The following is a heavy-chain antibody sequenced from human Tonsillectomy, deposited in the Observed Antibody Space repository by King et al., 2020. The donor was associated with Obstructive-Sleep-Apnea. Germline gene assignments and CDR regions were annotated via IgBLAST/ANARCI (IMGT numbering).Heavy chain of an antibody. CDR2: IYPGDSDT. V-gene: IGHV5-51*01. CDR1: GYKFSNYW. Sequence: QLVQSGAEVKKAGESLKISCKGSGYKFSNYWIAWVRQMPGKGLEWMGMIYPGDSDTRYSSSFQGQVTISADTSIGTDYLQWSRLKASDTAIYYFARHHTREGYGDYGPDYWGQGTLVTVSS. D-gene: IGHD4-17*01. CDR3: ARHHTREGYGDYGPDY. J-gene: IGHJ4*02.